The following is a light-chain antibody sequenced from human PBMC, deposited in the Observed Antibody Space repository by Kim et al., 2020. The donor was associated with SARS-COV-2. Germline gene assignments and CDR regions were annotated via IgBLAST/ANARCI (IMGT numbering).Light chain of an antibody. CDR3: QKCDSAPWT. J-gene: IGKJ1*01. V-gene: IGKV1-27*01. Sequence: APVGDRVTIASLASKDVCKYLAWFQLKPGKAPKLLLYAPSALQPGVPSRFSGSGSGTDFTLTVTSLQPEDVATYYCQKCDSAPWTFGQGTKVDIK. CDR1: KDVCKY. CDR2: APS.